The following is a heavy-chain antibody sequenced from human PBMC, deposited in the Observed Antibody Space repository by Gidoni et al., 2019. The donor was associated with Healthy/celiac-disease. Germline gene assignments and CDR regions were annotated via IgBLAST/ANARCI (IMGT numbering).Heavy chain of an antibody. J-gene: IGHJ4*02. CDR2: IIPIFGTA. Sequence: QVHLVQSGAEVKKPGSSVKFSCKASRGTFISYAISWVRQAPGQGLEWMGGIIPIFGTANYAQKFQGRVTITADESTSTAYMELSSLRSEDTAVYYCARYYGSGSYYIFDYWGQGTLVTVSS. V-gene: IGHV1-69*01. CDR1: RGTFISYA. CDR3: ARYYGSGSYYIFDY. D-gene: IGHD3-10*01.